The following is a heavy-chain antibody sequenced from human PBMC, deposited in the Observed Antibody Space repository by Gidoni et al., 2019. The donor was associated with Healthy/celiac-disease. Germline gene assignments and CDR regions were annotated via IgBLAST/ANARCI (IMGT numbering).Heavy chain of an antibody. CDR1: GFTFSIYA. Sequence: EVQLLESGGGLVQPGGSLRLSCAASGFTFSIYAMSWVRQAPGKGLEWVSAISGSGGSTYYADSVKGRFTISRDNSKNTLYLQMNSLRAEDTAVYYCAKDPVYYDILTGFDYWGQGTLVTVSS. CDR3: AKDPVYYDILTGFDY. V-gene: IGHV3-23*01. D-gene: IGHD3-9*01. CDR2: ISGSGGST. J-gene: IGHJ4*02.